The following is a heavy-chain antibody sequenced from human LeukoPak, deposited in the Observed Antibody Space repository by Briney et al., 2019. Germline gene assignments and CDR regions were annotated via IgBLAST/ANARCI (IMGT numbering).Heavy chain of an antibody. CDR3: ARGGGIAVAGTLPALF. CDR2: ISSSSSTI. Sequence: PGGSLRLSCAASGFTFSSYSMNWVRQAPGKGLEWVSYISSSSSTIYYADSVKGRFTISRDNAKNSLYLQMNSLRAEDTAVYYCARGGGIAVAGTLPALFWGQGTLVTVSS. J-gene: IGHJ4*02. V-gene: IGHV3-48*01. D-gene: IGHD6-19*01. CDR1: GFTFSSYS.